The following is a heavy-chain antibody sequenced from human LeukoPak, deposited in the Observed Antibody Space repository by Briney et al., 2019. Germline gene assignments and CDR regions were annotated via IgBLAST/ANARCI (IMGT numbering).Heavy chain of an antibody. D-gene: IGHD3-22*01. Sequence: GGSLRLSCAASGFTFSSYAMSWVRQAPGKGVEWVSAISASGTTTYYADSVQGRFTISRDDSKNTLYLQMNSLRAEDTAVYYCAKSSIFYDSSGYYVGEKYYFDYWGQGTLVTVSS. CDR2: ISASGTTT. V-gene: IGHV3-23*01. CDR3: AKSSIFYDSSGYYVGEKYYFDY. J-gene: IGHJ4*02. CDR1: GFTFSSYA.